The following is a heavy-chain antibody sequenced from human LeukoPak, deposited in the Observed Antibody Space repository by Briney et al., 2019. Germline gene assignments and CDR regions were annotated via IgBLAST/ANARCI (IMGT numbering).Heavy chain of an antibody. CDR1: GFTFDDYA. Sequence: GRSLRLSCAAPGFTFDDYAMHWVRHAPGKGLEWVSGISWNSGSIGYADSAKGRFTISRDNAKNSLYLQMNSLRAEDTALYYCAKDGSGYYSFDYWGQGTLVTVSS. CDR2: ISWNSGSI. CDR3: AKDGSGYYSFDY. J-gene: IGHJ4*02. V-gene: IGHV3-9*01. D-gene: IGHD3-3*01.